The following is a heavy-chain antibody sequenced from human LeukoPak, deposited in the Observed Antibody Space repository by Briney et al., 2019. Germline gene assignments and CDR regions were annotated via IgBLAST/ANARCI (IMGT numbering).Heavy chain of an antibody. CDR1: GGSISSGGYP. J-gene: IGHJ5*02. D-gene: IGHD2-15*01. Sequence: PSQTLSLTCAVSGGSISSGGYPWSWIRQPPGKGLEWIGYIYHSGSTYYNPFLKSRVTISVDRSKNQFSLKLSSVTAADTAVYYCARGCSGGSCYTFDPWGQGTLVTVSS. V-gene: IGHV4-30-2*01. CDR2: IYHSGST. CDR3: ARGCSGGSCYTFDP.